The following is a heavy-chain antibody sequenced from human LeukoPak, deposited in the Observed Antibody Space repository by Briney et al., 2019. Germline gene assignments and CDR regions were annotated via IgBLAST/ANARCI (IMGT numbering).Heavy chain of an antibody. Sequence: GGSLRLSCAASGFTLSTYTMNWVRQAPGKGLQWFSYISSSSSTIYYADSVKGRFTISRDNAKNSLYLQMNSLRDEDTAAYYCAREYSSSSGRAFDIWGQGTTVTVSS. V-gene: IGHV3-48*02. CDR2: ISSSSSTI. D-gene: IGHD6-6*01. CDR3: AREYSSSSGRAFDI. J-gene: IGHJ3*02. CDR1: GFTLSTYT.